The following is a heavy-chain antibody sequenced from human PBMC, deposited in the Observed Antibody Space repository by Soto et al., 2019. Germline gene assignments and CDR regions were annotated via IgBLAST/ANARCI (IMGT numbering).Heavy chain of an antibody. CDR1: GGSISSRGYS. CDR2: IYHSGST. V-gene: IGHV4-30-2*01. D-gene: IGHD5-12*01. CDR3: AAGGGLPRYY. Sequence: QLQLQESGSGLVKPSQTLSLTCAVSGGSISSRGYSWSWIRQPPGTGLEWIGYIYHSGSTYYNPSLKRRVTISVDRAKNQFSLKLSSVTAADTAVYYCAAGGGLPRYYWGQGTLVTVSS. J-gene: IGHJ4*02.